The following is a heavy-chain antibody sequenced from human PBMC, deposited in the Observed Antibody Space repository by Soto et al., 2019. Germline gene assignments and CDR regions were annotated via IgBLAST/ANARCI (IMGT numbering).Heavy chain of an antibody. D-gene: IGHD6-13*01. CDR1: GGSISSYY. CDR3: ARDVGAGYSSSWYWQPGSWFDP. V-gene: IGHV4-59*01. CDR2: IYYSGST. Sequence: SETLSLTCTVSGGSISSYYWSWIRQPPGKGLEWIGYIYYSGSTNYNPSLKSRVTISVDTSKNQLSLKLSSVTAADTAVYYCARDVGAGYSSSWYWQPGSWFDPWGQGTLVTVSS. J-gene: IGHJ5*02.